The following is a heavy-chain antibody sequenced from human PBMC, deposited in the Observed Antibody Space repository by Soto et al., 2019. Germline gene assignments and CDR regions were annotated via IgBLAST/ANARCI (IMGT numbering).Heavy chain of an antibody. D-gene: IGHD3-10*01. CDR2: IYYSGST. CDR1: GGSISSGGYY. J-gene: IGHJ5*02. CDR3: ARLSITMVRGDLWGWFDP. V-gene: IGHV4-31*03. Sequence: SETLSLTCTVSGGSISSGGYYWSWIRQHPGKGLEWIGYIYYSGSTYYNPSLKSRVTISVDTSKNQFSLKLSSVTAADTAVYYCARLSITMVRGDLWGWFDPWGQGTLVTVSS.